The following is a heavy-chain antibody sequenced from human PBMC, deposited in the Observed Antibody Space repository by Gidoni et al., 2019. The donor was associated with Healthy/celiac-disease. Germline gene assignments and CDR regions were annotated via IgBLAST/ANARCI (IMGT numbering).Heavy chain of an antibody. Sequence: EVQLLESGGGLVQHGGSLRLSCAPSGFPFSSYAMSWVRQAPGKGLEWVSAISGSGGSTYYADSVKGRFTISRDNSKNTLYLQMNSLRAEDTAVYYCAKYKGTGRQHIVVVPAAFDYWGQGTLVTVSS. V-gene: IGHV3-23*01. J-gene: IGHJ4*02. D-gene: IGHD2-2*01. CDR1: GFPFSSYA. CDR2: ISGSGGST. CDR3: AKYKGTGRQHIVVVPAAFDY.